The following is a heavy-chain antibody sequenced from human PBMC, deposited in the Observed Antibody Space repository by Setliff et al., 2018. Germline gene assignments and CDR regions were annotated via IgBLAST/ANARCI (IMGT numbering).Heavy chain of an antibody. CDR2: IYYSGST. CDR3: ARVPSYGSGSFYYYYYGMDV. Sequence: PSETLSLTCAVYGGSFSGYYWSWIRQPPGKRLEWIGYIYYSGSTNYNPSLESRVTISVDTSKNQFSLKLTSVTAADTAVYYCARVPSYGSGSFYYYYYGMDVWGQGTTVTVSS. CDR1: GGSFSGYY. V-gene: IGHV4-59*08. J-gene: IGHJ6*02. D-gene: IGHD3-10*01.